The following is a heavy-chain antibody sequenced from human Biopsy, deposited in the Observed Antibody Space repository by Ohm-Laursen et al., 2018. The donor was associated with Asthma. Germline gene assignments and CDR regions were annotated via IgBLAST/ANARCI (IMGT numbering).Heavy chain of an antibody. J-gene: IGHJ6*02. V-gene: IGHV3-30*18. CDR3: AKDRFDGSVTSSYYYYGIDV. Sequence: SLRLSCTASRFAFDNYAMYWVRQTPGKGPEWVSLISYDGRAKAYLDSVKGRFTISRDNFKRTLHLQMSSLRPEDSATYYCAKDRFDGSVTSSYYYYGIDVWGQGTTVTVSS. D-gene: IGHD3-10*01. CDR2: ISYDGRAK. CDR1: RFAFDNYA.